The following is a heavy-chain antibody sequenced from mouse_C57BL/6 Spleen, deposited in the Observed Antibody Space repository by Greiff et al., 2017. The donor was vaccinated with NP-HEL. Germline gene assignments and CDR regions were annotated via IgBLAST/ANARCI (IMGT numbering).Heavy chain of an antibody. V-gene: IGHV2-2*01. CDR2: IWSGGST. Sequence: VQLQQSGPGLVQPSQSLSITCTVSGFSLTSYGVHWVRQSPGKGLEWLGVIWSGGSTDYNAAFISRLSISKDNSKSQVFFKMNSLQADDTAIYYCARKDYSNYGAMDYWGQGTSVTVSS. J-gene: IGHJ4*01. D-gene: IGHD2-5*01. CDR1: GFSLTSYG. CDR3: ARKDYSNYGAMDY.